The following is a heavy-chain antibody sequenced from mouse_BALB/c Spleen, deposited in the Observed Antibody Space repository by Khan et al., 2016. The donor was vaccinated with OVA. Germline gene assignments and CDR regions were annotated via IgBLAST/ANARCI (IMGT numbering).Heavy chain of an antibody. J-gene: IGHJ3*01. Sequence: EVELVESGGDLVKPGGSLKLSCSASGFTFSTYGMSWVRQTPEKRLEWVASISSGGDNIFYPDSVKGRFTMSRDNVKNTLYLQMSSLRSEDTARYYCARHNYGPFAYWGQGTLVTVSA. V-gene: IGHV5-6*01. D-gene: IGHD1-1*01. CDR3: ARHNYGPFAY. CDR1: GFTFSTYG. CDR2: ISSGGDNI.